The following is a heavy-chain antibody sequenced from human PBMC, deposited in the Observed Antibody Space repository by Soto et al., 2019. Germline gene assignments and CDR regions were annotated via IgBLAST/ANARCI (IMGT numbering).Heavy chain of an antibody. CDR3: AIDQSYSSGWAVTPFDY. J-gene: IGHJ4*02. CDR2: ISGSGGST. CDR1: GFTFSNFA. Sequence: EMQLLESGGGLVQPGGSLRLSCAASGFTFSNFAMSWVRQAPGKGLECVSLISGSGGSTSYADSVKGRFTVSRDNSKNTLYLQMNTLRADDTAIYFCAIDQSYSSGWAVTPFDYWGQGTLVTVSS. V-gene: IGHV3-23*01. D-gene: IGHD6-19*01.